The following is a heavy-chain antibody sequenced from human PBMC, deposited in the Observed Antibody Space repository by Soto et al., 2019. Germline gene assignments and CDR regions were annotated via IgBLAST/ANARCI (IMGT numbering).Heavy chain of an antibody. Sequence: QVQLVESGGGVVQPGRSLRLSCAASGFTFSSYAMHWVRRAPGKGLEWVAVISYDGSNKYYADSVKGRFTISRDNSKNTLYLQMNSLRAEDTAVYYCARDRAVAATHYYYYGMDVWGQGTTVTVSS. J-gene: IGHJ6*02. CDR2: ISYDGSNK. D-gene: IGHD2-15*01. V-gene: IGHV3-30-3*01. CDR1: GFTFSSYA. CDR3: ARDRAVAATHYYYYGMDV.